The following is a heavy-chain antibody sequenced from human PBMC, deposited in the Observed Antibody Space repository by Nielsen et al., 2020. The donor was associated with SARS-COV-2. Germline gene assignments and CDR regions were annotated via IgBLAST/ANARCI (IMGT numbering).Heavy chain of an antibody. D-gene: IGHD3-3*01. CDR3: ARLSNFWSGYNDY. J-gene: IGHJ4*02. V-gene: IGHV3-33*01. CDR2: IWYDGSNK. CDR1: GFTFSSYG. Sequence: GESLKISCAASGFTFSSYGMHWVSQAPGKGLEWVAVIWYDGSNKYYADSVKGRFTISRDNSKNTLFLQMDSLTADDTAVYFCARLSNFWSGYNDYWGQVTLVIVSS.